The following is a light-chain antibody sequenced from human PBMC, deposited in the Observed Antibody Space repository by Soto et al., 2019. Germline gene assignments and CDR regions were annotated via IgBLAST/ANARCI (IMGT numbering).Light chain of an antibody. Sequence: EIVLTQSPGTLSLSPGERATLSCRASQSVSSNFLAWFQQQPGQAPRLLVYAASSTVTGIPDRFSGSGSGTDFTLTISRLEPEDFAVYYCQQYGGSPITFGQGTRLEIK. CDR3: QQYGGSPIT. CDR1: QSVSSNF. V-gene: IGKV3-20*01. J-gene: IGKJ5*01. CDR2: AAS.